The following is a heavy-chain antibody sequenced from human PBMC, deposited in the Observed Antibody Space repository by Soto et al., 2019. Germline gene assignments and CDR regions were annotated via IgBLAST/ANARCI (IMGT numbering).Heavy chain of an antibody. V-gene: IGHV4-39*01. D-gene: IGHD5-18*01. J-gene: IGHJ6*03. CDR2: IYYSGST. CDR1: GGSISSSSYY. CDR3: ARRSRGYSYGYRSYYYYMDV. Sequence: SETLSLTCTVSGGSISSSSYYWGWIRQPPGKGLEWIGSIYYSGSTYYNPSLKSRVTISVDTSKNQFSLKLSSVTAADTAVYYCARRSRGYSYGYRSYYYYMDVWGKGTTVT.